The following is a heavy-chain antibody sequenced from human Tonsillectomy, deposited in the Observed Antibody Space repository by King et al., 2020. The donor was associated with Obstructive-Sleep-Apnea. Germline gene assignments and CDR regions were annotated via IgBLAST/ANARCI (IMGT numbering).Heavy chain of an antibody. CDR3: AKVIKYYYDSSGYPRSFDI. J-gene: IGHJ3*02. V-gene: IGHV3-9*01. CDR2: ISWNSGSI. Sequence: VQLVESGGGLVQPGRSLRLSCAASGFTFDDYAMHWVRLAPGKGLEWVSRISWNSGSIGYADSVKGRFTISRDNAKNSLYLQMNSLSAEDTALYYCAKVIKYYYDSSGYPRSFDIWGQGTMVTVSS. D-gene: IGHD3-22*01. CDR1: GFTFDDYA.